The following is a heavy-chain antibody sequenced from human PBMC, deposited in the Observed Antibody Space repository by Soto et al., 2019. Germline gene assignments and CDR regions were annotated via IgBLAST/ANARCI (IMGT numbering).Heavy chain of an antibody. Sequence: LEWMGIIYPGDSDTRYSPSFKGQVTISADKSISTAYLQWSSLKASDTAMYYCYSSSYGLPGYANDWYFDLWGRGTLFTVSS. V-gene: IGHV5-51*01. J-gene: IGHJ2*01. CDR3: YSSSYGLPGYANDWYFDL. D-gene: IGHD4-17*01. CDR2: IYPGDSDT.